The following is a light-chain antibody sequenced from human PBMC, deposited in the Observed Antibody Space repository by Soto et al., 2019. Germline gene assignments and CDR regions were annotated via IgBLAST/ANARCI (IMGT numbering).Light chain of an antibody. J-gene: IGKJ2*01. V-gene: IGKV3-20*01. Sequence: EIVLTQSPGTLSLSPGERATLSCRASQSVSSTYLAWYQQNPGQAPRLLIYGASSRATGIPDRFSGSGSGTDCTLTSSRLEPEDFAVYFCQQYGSSSYTFGQGTKLEIK. CDR2: GAS. CDR1: QSVSSTY. CDR3: QQYGSSSYT.